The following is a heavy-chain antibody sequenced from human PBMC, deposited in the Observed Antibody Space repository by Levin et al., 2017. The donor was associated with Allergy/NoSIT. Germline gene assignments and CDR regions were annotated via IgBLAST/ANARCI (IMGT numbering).Heavy chain of an antibody. J-gene: IGHJ5*02. Sequence: SETLSLTCTVSGGSVGNADHYWSWIRQPPGKGLEWIAYVYYSGSTNYNPSLKSRVTISIDTSKNQFSLNLSSVTAADTAVYYCARTAYCSGGTCYWGWFDPWGQGTLVTVSS. CDR3: ARTAYCSGGTCYWGWFDP. D-gene: IGHD2-15*01. V-gene: IGHV4-61*08. CDR2: VYYSGST. CDR1: GGSVGNADHY.